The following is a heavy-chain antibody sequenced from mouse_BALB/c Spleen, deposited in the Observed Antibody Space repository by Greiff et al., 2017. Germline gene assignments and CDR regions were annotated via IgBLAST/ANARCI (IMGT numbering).Heavy chain of an antibody. V-gene: IGHV5-17*02. Sequence: EVQVVESGGGLVQPGGSRKLSCAASGFTFSSFGMHWVRQAPEKGLEWVVYISSGSSTIYYADTVKGRFTISRDNPKNTLFLQMTSLRSEDTAMYYCARLGYGNYDYAMDYWGQGTSVTVSS. CDR3: ARLGYGNYDYAMDY. J-gene: IGHJ4*01. D-gene: IGHD2-1*01. CDR1: GFTFSSFG. CDR2: ISSGSSTI.